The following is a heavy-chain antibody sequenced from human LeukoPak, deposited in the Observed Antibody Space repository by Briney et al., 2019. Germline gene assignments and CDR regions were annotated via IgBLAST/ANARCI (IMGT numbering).Heavy chain of an antibody. V-gene: IGHV4-59*01. CDR2: SYGGGNA. CDR3: AHSKRGGGYYINAFAV. J-gene: IGHJ3*01. CDR1: GASTSAFY. D-gene: IGHD1-26*01. Sequence: PSETLSLTCTVSGASTSAFYWSWIRQSPGKGLEWIGYSYGGGNANYNPSLKSRVTITIDTSENQFSLRLTSVTAADTAVYFCAHSKRGGGYYINAFAVWGQGALVTISS.